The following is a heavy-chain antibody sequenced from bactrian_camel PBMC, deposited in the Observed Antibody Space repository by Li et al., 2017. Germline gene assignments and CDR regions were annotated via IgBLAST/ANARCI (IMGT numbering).Heavy chain of an antibody. Sequence: QVQLVESGGGSVQAGGSLRISCVASGGSFSDQMGWYRQAPGKEREGVARIATGSGNTYYADSVNGRITVSQDNAKNTVYLQMNSLKPEDTAMYYCATVLTHRDDCYSASWSPDYWGQGTQVTVS. V-gene: IGHV3S54*01. CDR1: GGSFSDQ. CDR3: ATVLTHRDDCYSASWSPDY. J-gene: IGHJ4*01. CDR2: IATGSGNT. D-gene: IGHD3*01.